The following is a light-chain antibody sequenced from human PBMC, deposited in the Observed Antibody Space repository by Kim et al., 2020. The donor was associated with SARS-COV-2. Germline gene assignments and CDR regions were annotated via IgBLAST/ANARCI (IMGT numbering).Light chain of an antibody. CDR1: NSDIGAGYD. V-gene: IGLV1-40*01. J-gene: IGLJ3*02. CDR3: QSYDSSLSGWV. Sequence: RGTISCTGSNSDIGAGYDVHWYQQIPGTAPKLLIHQNTNRPSGVPDRFSGSKSDTSVSLAITGLQAEDEADYYCQSYDSSLSGWVFGGGTKLTVL. CDR2: QNT.